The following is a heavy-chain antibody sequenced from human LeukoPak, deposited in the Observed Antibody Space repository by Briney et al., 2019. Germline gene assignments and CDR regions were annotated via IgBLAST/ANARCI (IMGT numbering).Heavy chain of an antibody. V-gene: IGHV1-18*01. CDR1: GYTFTSYG. CDR2: ISAYNGNT. J-gene: IGHJ6*02. Sequence: ASVKVSCKASGYTFTSYGISWVRQAPGQGLEWMGWISAYNGNTNYAQKLQGRVTMTTDTSTSTAYMGLRSLRSDDTAVYYCAREDCSSTSCKENPYYYYYGMDVWGQGTTVTVSS. CDR3: AREDCSSTSCKENPYYYYYGMDV. D-gene: IGHD2-2*01.